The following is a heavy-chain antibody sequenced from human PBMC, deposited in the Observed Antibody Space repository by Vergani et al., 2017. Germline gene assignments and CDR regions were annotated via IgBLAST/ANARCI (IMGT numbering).Heavy chain of an antibody. CDR1: GGSVSSGSYY. J-gene: IGHJ4*02. V-gene: IGHV4-61*10. CDR3: ARGSPGPYFDY. CDR2: IYYRGST. Sequence: QVQLQESGPGLVKPSETLSLTCTVSGGSVSSGSYYWTWIRQPAGKGLEWIGDIYYRGSTNSNPSLKSRVTILVDTSKNQFSLKLSSVTAADTAVYYCARGSPGPYFDYWGQGSLVTVSS.